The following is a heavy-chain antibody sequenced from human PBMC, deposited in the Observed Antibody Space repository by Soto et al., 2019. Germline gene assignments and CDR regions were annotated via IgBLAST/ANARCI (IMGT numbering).Heavy chain of an antibody. CDR1: GGTFTTIA. CDR3: ASGIQLWLRRINNGYSG. J-gene: IGHJ4*02. D-gene: IGHD5-18*01. CDR2: IIPMFGTA. V-gene: IGHV1-69*12. Sequence: QVQLVQSGAEVKKPESSVKVSCKPPGGTFTTIAIGWFRQAPGQGLEWMGGIIPMFGTANYAQRFQDRVTITADESTNTVYMELSSLRSEDTAVYFCASGIQLWLRRINNGYSGWGQGTLVTVSS.